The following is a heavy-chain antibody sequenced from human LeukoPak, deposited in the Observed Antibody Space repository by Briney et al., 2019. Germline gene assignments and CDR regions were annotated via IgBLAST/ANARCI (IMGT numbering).Heavy chain of an antibody. CDR2: ISSSGSTI. D-gene: IGHD3-10*01. J-gene: IGHJ6*02. Sequence: GGSLRLSCAASGFSFSIYGMHWVRQAPGKGPEWVSYISSSGSTIYYADSVKGRFTISRDNAKNSLSLQMNSLRAEDTAVYYCARGSDGRDGTYYYYYAMDVWGQGTTVTVSS. CDR1: GFSFSIYG. V-gene: IGHV3-48*04. CDR3: ARGSDGRDGTYYYYYAMDV.